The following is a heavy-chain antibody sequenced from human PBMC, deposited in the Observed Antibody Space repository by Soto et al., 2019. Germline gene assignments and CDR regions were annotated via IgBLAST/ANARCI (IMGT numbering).Heavy chain of an antibody. CDR3: AKDHYYGSGSYYFY. D-gene: IGHD3-10*01. J-gene: IGHJ4*02. V-gene: IGHV3-23*01. Sequence: QPGGSLRLSCAASGFPFSSYAMSWVRQAPGKGLEWVSAISGSGGSTYYADSVKGRFTISRDNSKNTLYLQMNSLRAEDTAVYYCAKDHYYGSGSYYFYWGQGTLVTVSS. CDR1: GFPFSSYA. CDR2: ISGSGGST.